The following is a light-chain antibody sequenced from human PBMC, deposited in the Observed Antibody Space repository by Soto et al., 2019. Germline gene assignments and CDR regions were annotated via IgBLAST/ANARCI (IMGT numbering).Light chain of an antibody. Sequence: EIVLTQSPATLSLSPGERATLSCRASQSVSSYLAWYQQKPGQAPRLLIYDASNRATGIPARFSGSGSGTDVTLTISSLEPEDFAVYDCQQRSNWPQVTFGQGTRLEIK. CDR1: QSVSSY. CDR3: QQRSNWPQVT. J-gene: IGKJ5*01. V-gene: IGKV3-11*01. CDR2: DAS.